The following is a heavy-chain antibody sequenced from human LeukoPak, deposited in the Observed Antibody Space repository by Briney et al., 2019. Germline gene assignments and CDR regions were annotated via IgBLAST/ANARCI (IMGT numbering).Heavy chain of an antibody. CDR1: GFTFSSYA. D-gene: IGHD5-18*01. J-gene: IGHJ4*02. V-gene: IGHV3-23*01. CDR2: ISGSGGST. Sequence: SGGSLRLSCAASGFTFSSYAMSWVRQAPGKGLEWVSAISGSGGSTYYADSVKGRFTISRDNSKNTLYLQMNSLRAEDTAVYYCAKVYVDTAIPYYFDYWGQGTLVTVSS. CDR3: AKVYVDTAIPYYFDY.